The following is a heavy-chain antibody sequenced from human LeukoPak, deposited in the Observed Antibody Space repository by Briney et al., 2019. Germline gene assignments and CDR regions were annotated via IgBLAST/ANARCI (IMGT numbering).Heavy chain of an antibody. CDR1: GFTFSSYG. Sequence: GGSLRLSCAASGFTFSSYGMHWGRQAPGKGLEWVAGISYDGSNKYYADSVKGRFTISRDNSKNTLYLQMNSLRAEDTAVYYCAKDHVPNDYGDYEGPYFDYWGQGTLVTVSS. D-gene: IGHD4-17*01. CDR3: AKDHVPNDYGDYEGPYFDY. V-gene: IGHV3-30*18. J-gene: IGHJ4*02. CDR2: ISYDGSNK.